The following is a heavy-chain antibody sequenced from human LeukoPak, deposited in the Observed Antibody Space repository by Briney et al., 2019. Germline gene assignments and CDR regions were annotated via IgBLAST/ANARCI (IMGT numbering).Heavy chain of an antibody. CDR1: GGSIRRGGYF. CDR3: ARGLKYDWLVGNNWFDP. D-gene: IGHD6-19*01. Sequence: SETLSLTCTVSGGSIRRGGYFWSWIRHHPGKGLEWIGNIYYTGATYDNPSLKGRVAMSVDAAKNQFSLNLTSVTAEDTAVYFCARGLKYDWLVGNNWFDPWGQGILVTVSS. V-gene: IGHV4-31*03. J-gene: IGHJ5*02. CDR2: IYYTGAT.